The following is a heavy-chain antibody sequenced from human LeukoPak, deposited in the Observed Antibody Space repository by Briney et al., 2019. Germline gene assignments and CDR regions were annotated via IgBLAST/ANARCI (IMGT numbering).Heavy chain of an antibody. Sequence: ASVKVSCKASGYTFTSYDINWVRQATGQGLEWMGIINPSGGSTSYAQKFQGRVTMTRDTSTSTVYMELSSLRSEDTAVYYCARGRDGYNAYWGQGTLVTVSS. CDR3: ARGRDGYNAY. CDR1: GYTFTSYD. CDR2: INPSGGST. J-gene: IGHJ4*02. V-gene: IGHV1-46*01. D-gene: IGHD5-24*01.